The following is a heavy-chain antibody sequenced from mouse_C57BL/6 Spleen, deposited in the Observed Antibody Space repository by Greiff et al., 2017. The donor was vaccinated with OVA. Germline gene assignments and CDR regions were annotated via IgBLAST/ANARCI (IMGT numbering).Heavy chain of an antibody. CDR2: IYPGDGDT. D-gene: IGHD2-2*01. Sequence: VQLVESGPELVKPGASVKLSCKASGYAFSSSWMNWVKQRPGKGLVWIGRIYPGDGDTNYNGKFKGKATLTADKSSSTAYMQLSSLTSEDAAVYCCGGSGDGYADAYWGQGTLVTVSA. V-gene: IGHV1-82*01. CDR1: GYAFSSSW. CDR3: GGSGDGYADAY. J-gene: IGHJ3*01.